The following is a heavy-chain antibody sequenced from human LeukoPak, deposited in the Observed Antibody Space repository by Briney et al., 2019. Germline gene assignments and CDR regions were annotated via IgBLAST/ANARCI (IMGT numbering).Heavy chain of an antibody. CDR3: ARDTHSSSRYSYYYYMDV. J-gene: IGHJ6*03. Sequence: SETLSLTCAVYGGSFSGYYWSWIRQPPGKGLEWIGEINHSGSTNYNPSLKSRVTISVDTSKNQFSLKLSSVTAADTAVYYCARDTHSSSRYSYYYYMDVWGKGTTVTVSS. CDR1: GGSFSGYY. V-gene: IGHV4-34*01. CDR2: INHSGST. D-gene: IGHD2-15*01.